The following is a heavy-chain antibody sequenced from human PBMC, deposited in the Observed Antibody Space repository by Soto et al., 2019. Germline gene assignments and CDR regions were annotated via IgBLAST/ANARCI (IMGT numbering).Heavy chain of an antibody. CDR2: IKEDGSEK. Sequence: EVKLVESGGGLVQPGGSLRLSCAASESTLSSYWFNWVRQAPGKGLEWVANIKEDGSEKNYVDSVRGRFTISRDNAKNSQFLQMNSLRAEDTAVYYCVRSSGWIMDFWGQGTLVTVSS. CDR3: VRSSGWIMDF. V-gene: IGHV3-7*04. D-gene: IGHD6-19*01. CDR1: ESTLSSYW. J-gene: IGHJ4*02.